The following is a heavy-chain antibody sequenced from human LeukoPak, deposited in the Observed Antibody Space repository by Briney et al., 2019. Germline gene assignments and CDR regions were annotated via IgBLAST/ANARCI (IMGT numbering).Heavy chain of an antibody. J-gene: IGHJ3*02. CDR2: INYSGNT. D-gene: IGHD1-26*01. V-gene: IGHV4-39*02. CDR3: ARGPVGGATYYDGDAFDI. Sequence: SETLSLTCTVSGDSITSSGYYWGWIRHPPGKELEWIVIINYSGNTHYNSSLKSQVTISVDTSKNPFSLKLSSVTAAGTAVYYCARGPVGGATYYDGDAFDIWGQGKMVTVSS. CDR1: GDSITSSGYY.